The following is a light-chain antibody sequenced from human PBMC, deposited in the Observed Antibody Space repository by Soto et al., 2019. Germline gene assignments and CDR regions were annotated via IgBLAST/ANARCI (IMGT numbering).Light chain of an antibody. V-gene: IGKV3-11*01. CDR1: QSVSSY. CDR3: QQRSNWPPGFT. J-gene: IGKJ3*01. CDR2: DAS. Sequence: EIVLTQSPATLSLSLGERATLSCRASQSVSSYLAWYQQKPGQAPRLPIYDASNRATGIPARFSGSGSGTDFTLTISRLEPEDFAVYYCQQRSNWPPGFTFGPGTKVDIK.